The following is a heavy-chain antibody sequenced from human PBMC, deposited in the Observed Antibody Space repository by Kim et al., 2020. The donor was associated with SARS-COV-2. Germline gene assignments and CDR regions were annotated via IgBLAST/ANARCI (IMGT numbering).Heavy chain of an antibody. CDR1: GGSNSNYF. V-gene: IGHV4-4*07. J-gene: IGHJ3*01. D-gene: IGHD1-26*01. Sequence: SETLSLICTVSGGSNSNYFWSWIRQPAGKGLEWIGRIHSSESAKYNPSPQSRVTMSVDPSKNQFSLKVSSVTAADTAVYYCAISEVGSTRVFDFWGQGTMVTVSS. CDR3: AISEVGSTRVFDF. CDR2: IHSSESA.